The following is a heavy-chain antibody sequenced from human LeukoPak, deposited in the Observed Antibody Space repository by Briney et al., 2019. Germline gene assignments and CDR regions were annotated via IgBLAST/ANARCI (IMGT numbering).Heavy chain of an antibody. V-gene: IGHV3-23*01. D-gene: IGHD3-3*01. CDR2: ISGSGGST. CDR1: GFTFSSYA. CDR3: AKVPYYDFWSGYYSYFDY. Sequence: GGSLRLSCAASGFTFSSYAMSWVRQAPGKGLEWVSPISGSGGSTYYADSVKGRFTISRDNSKDTLYLQMNSLRAEDTAVYYCAKVPYYDFWSGYYSYFDYWGQGTLVTVSS. J-gene: IGHJ4*02.